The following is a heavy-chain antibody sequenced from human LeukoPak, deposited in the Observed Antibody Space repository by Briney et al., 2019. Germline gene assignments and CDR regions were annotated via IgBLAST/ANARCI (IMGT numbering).Heavy chain of an antibody. CDR1: GGSISSYY. CDR3: ARFYDSSGYSYYFDY. Sequence: SETLSLTCTVSGGSISSYYWSWIRQPAGKGLEWIGRIYTSGSTNYNPSLKGRVTMSVDTSKNQFSLKLSSVTAADTAVYYCARFYDSSGYSYYFDYWGQGTLVTVSS. V-gene: IGHV4-4*07. D-gene: IGHD3-22*01. J-gene: IGHJ4*02. CDR2: IYTSGST.